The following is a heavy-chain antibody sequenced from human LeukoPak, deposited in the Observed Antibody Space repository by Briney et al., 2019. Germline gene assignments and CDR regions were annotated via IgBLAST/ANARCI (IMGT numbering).Heavy chain of an antibody. Sequence: ASVKVSWKASGYIFTGYYMHWVRQAPGQGLEWMGWLNPNSGATNYAQKFQGRVTMTRDTSISTAYMELTRLTSDDTAVYYCARDRASGSSPRFYGMDVWGQGTTVTVSS. CDR1: GYIFTGYY. J-gene: IGHJ6*02. CDR2: LNPNSGAT. V-gene: IGHV1-2*02. CDR3: ARDRASGSSPRFYGMDV. D-gene: IGHD3-10*01.